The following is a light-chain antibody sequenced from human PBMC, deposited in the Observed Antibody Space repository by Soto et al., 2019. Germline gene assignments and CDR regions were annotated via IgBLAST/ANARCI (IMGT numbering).Light chain of an antibody. CDR3: KQYGTSRT. CDR2: GAS. J-gene: IGKJ1*01. Sequence: EIVLTQSPGTLSLSPGERATLSCRVSQSFSSSYLAWYQQKPGQAPRLLIYGASSRATGIPDRFSGSGSGTDFTITISRLEPEEFAVYYCKQYGTSRTFGQGTKVEIK. CDR1: QSFSSSY. V-gene: IGKV3-20*01.